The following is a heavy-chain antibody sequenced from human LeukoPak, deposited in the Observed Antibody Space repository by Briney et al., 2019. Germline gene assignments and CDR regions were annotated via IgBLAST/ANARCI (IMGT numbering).Heavy chain of an antibody. J-gene: IGHJ4*02. CDR3: ATSYCGGDCFSTFAY. CDR1: GFTFSSYA. D-gene: IGHD2-21*02. CDR2: ISGSGGTT. Sequence: GGSLRLSCAASGFTFSSYAMSWVRQAPGKGLEWVSTISGSGGTTYYADSVKGRFTISKDNSRNTLYLQMNSLRAEDTAIYYCATSYCGGDCFSTFAYWGQGTLVTVSS. V-gene: IGHV3-23*01.